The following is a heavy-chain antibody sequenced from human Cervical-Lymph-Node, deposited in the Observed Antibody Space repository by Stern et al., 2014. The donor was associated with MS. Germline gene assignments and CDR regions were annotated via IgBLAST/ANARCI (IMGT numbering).Heavy chain of an antibody. V-gene: IGHV3-9*01. CDR1: GFTFDDYA. CDR2: ISWNSGSI. Sequence: QLVQSGGGLAQPGRSLRLSCAASGFTFDDYAMHWVRQAPGKGLEWVSGISWNSGSIGYADSVRGRFTISRDNAKNSLYLQMNSLRAEDTALYYCAKLAAAYRLVYYFDYWGQGTLVTVSS. CDR3: AKLAAAYRLVYYFDY. J-gene: IGHJ4*02. D-gene: IGHD5-18*01.